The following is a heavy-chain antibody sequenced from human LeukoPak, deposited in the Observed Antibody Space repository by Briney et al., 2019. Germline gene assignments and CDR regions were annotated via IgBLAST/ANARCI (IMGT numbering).Heavy chain of an antibody. J-gene: IGHJ3*01. CDR3: AIGERFIDAFEF. CDR2: ISGSGDKT. CDR1: GFIFSSYV. V-gene: IGHV3-23*01. Sequence: GGSLRLSCAASGFIFSSYVMTWVRHAPGKGLEWVSGISGSGDKTYYADSVTGRFTISRDNSKDTLYLQMNSLRADDTAVYYCAIGERFIDAFEFWGQGTMVTVSS.